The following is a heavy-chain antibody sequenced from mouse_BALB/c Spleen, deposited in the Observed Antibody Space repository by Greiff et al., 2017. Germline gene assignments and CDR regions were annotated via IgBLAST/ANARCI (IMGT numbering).Heavy chain of an antibody. V-gene: IGHV3-2*02. CDR2: ISYSGST. J-gene: IGHJ4*01. D-gene: IGHD1-1*01. CDR3: ARGYGSSYDAMDY. CDR1: GYSITSDYA. Sequence: VQLKQSGPGLVKPSQSLSLTCTVTGYSITSDYAWNWIRQFPGNKLEWMGYISYSGSTSYNPSLKSRISITRDTSKNQFFLQLNSVTTEDTATYYCARGYGSSYDAMDYWGQGTSVTVSS.